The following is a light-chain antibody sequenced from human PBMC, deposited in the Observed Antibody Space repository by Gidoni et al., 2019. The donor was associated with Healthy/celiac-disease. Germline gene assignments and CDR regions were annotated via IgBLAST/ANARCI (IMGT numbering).Light chain of an antibody. Sequence: EIVMTQSPATLSVSPGERATLSCRASQSVSSNLAWYRQKPGQAPRLLIYCASTRVTGIPARFSGSGSGTEFTLTISSLQSEDFAVYYCQQYNNLTGTFGQGTKLEIK. J-gene: IGKJ2*02. CDR3: QQYNNLTGT. CDR2: CAS. V-gene: IGKV3-15*01. CDR1: QSVSSN.